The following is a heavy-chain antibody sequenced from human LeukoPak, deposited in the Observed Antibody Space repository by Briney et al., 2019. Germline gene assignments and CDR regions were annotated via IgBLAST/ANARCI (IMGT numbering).Heavy chain of an antibody. V-gene: IGHV4-39*01. CDR3: ARHGLGIGGLDY. CDR2: IYYSGST. J-gene: IGHJ4*02. Sequence: SETLSLTCTVSGGSISSSSYYWGWIRQPPGKGLEWIGSIYYSGSTYYNPSLKSRVTISVDTSKNQFSLKLSSVTAADTAVYYCARHGLGIGGLDYWGQGTLVTVSS. CDR1: GGSISSSSYY. D-gene: IGHD3-16*01.